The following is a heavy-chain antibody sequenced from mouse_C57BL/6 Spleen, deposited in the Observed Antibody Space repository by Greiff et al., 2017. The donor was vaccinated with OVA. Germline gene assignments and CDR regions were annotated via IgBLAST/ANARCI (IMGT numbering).Heavy chain of an antibody. CDR1: GFTFSDAW. V-gene: IGHV6-6*01. Sequence: EVKLVESGGGLVQPGGSMKLSCAASGFTFSDAWMDWVRQSPEKGLEWVAEIRNKANNHATYYAESVKGRFTISRDDSKSSVYLQMNSLRAEDTGIYYCTRGRDYDEGPFDYWGQGTTLTVSS. CDR2: IRNKANNHAT. CDR3: TRGRDYDEGPFDY. J-gene: IGHJ2*01. D-gene: IGHD2-4*01.